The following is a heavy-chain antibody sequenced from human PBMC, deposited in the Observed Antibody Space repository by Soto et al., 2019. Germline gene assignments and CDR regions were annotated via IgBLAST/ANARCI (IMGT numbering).Heavy chain of an antibody. V-gene: IGHV3-53*01. D-gene: IGHD1-26*01. CDR3: ARGPQELLASDY. CDR2: IYSGGST. CDR1: GFTVSSNY. Sequence: GGSLRLSCAASGFTVSSNYMSWVRQAPGKGLEWVSVIYSGGSTYYADSVKGRSTISRDNSKNTLYLQMNSLRAEDTAVYYCARGPQELLASDYWGQGTLVTVSS. J-gene: IGHJ4*02.